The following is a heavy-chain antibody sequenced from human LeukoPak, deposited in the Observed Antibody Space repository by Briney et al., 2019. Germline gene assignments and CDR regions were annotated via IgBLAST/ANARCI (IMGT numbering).Heavy chain of an antibody. Sequence: PGGSLRLSCAASGFTFSSYAMSWVRQAPGKGLEWVSTIGGSGGSTYYADSVKGRFTISRDNARNSLFLQMNSLRAEDTAVYYCARLGDKDVDIVATIEWGFDYWGQGALVTVSS. CDR1: GFTFSSYA. J-gene: IGHJ4*02. CDR2: IGGSGGST. D-gene: IGHD5-12*01. V-gene: IGHV3-23*01. CDR3: ARLGDKDVDIVATIEWGFDY.